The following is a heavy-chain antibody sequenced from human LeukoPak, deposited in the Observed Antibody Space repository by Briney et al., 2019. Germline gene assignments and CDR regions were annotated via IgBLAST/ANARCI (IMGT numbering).Heavy chain of an antibody. CDR1: GFTFSSYW. CDR2: IKQDGSEK. J-gene: IGHJ4*02. Sequence: VPPGGSLRLSCAASGFTFSSYWMSWVRQAPGKGLEWVANIKQDGSEKYYVDSVKGRFTISRDNAKNSLYLQMNSLRAEDTAVYYCARDPGYSSSWYQDYWGQGTLVTVSS. D-gene: IGHD6-13*01. V-gene: IGHV3-7*01. CDR3: ARDPGYSSSWYQDY.